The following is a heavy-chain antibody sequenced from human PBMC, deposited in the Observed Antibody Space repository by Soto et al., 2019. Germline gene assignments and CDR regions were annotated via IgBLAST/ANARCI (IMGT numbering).Heavy chain of an antibody. CDR2: INHSGST. Sequence: SETLSLTCTVSGGSINNYYWNWIRQPPGKGLEWIGEINHSGSTNHNPSLKSRVTISVDTSKNQFSLKLSSVTAADTAVYYCARTSIAAAVNYWGQGTLVTVSS. D-gene: IGHD6-13*01. CDR1: GGSINNYY. V-gene: IGHV4-34*01. J-gene: IGHJ4*02. CDR3: ARTSIAAAVNY.